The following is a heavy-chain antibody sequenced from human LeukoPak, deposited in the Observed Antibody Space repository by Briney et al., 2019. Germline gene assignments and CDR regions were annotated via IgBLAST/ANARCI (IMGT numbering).Heavy chain of an antibody. J-gene: IGHJ4*02. V-gene: IGHV1-46*01. Sequence: GASVKVSCKASGYTFTSYYMHWGRQAPGQGLEWMGIINSSGGSTSYAQKFQGRVTMTRDTSTSTVYMELSSLRSEDTAVYYCARDASGSYFDYWGQGTLVTVSS. D-gene: IGHD1-26*01. CDR1: GYTFTSYY. CDR2: INSSGGST. CDR3: ARDASGSYFDY.